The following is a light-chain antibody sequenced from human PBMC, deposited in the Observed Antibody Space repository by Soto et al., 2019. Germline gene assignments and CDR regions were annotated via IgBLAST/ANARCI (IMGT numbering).Light chain of an antibody. J-gene: IGLJ1*01. CDR1: TSDVGGYNY. CDR2: EVT. Sequence: QSFLTQPASVSGSLGQSITIACTGTTSDVGGYNYVSWYQQRPGKAPILMIYEVTNRPSGVSNRFSGSKSGNTASLTISGLQVEDEAEYYCGSYTGSITYVFGTGTKVTVL. CDR3: GSYTGSITYV. V-gene: IGLV2-14*01.